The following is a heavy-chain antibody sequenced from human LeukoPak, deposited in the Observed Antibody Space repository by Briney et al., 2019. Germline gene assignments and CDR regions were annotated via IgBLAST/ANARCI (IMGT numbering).Heavy chain of an antibody. J-gene: IGHJ5*02. CDR1: GGTFSSYA. CDR3: ARGEFAYPIVVVPAAIGGDWFDP. Sequence: SVKVSCKASGGTFSSYAISWVRQAPGQGLEWMGGIIPIFGTANYAQKFQGRVTITADKSASTAYMELSSLRSEDTAVYYCARGEFAYPIVVVPAAIGGDWFDPWGQGTLVTVSS. CDR2: IIPIFGTA. V-gene: IGHV1-69*06. D-gene: IGHD2-2*02.